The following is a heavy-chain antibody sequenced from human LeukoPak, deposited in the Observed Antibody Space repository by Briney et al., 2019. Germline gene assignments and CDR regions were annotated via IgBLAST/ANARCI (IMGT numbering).Heavy chain of an antibody. V-gene: IGHV3-53*01. CDR2: IYSGGST. CDR1: GFTFSSYW. D-gene: IGHD5-18*01. CDR3: ARDRAGYSYGYLD. J-gene: IGHJ4*02. Sequence: GGSLRLSCAASGFTFSSYWMHWVRQAPGKGLVWVSVIYSGGSTYYADSVKGRFTISRDNSKNTLYLQMNSLRAEDTAVYYCARDRAGYSYGYLDWGQGTLVTVSS.